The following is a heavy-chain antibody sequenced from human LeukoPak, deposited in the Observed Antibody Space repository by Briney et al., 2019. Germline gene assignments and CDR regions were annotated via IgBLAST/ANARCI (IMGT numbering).Heavy chain of an antibody. CDR1: GYTFTSYG. V-gene: IGHV1-18*01. CDR3: ARGKYSSSWYLPY. Sequence: ASVNVSCKASGYTFTSYGISWVRQAPGQGLEWMGWISAYNGNTNYAQKLQGRGTINTETSTSKAYRELRSLRSEDTAVYYCARGKYSSSWYLPYWGQGTLVTVSS. CDR2: ISAYNGNT. D-gene: IGHD6-13*01. J-gene: IGHJ4*02.